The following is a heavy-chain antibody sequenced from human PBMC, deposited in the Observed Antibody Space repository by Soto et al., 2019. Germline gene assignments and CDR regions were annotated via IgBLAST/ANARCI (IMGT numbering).Heavy chain of an antibody. Sequence: SVTLYLTCAVSGADFSGYYCSWLRQPPGKGLEWIGEINHSGSTNYNPSLKSRVTISVDTSKNQFSLKLSSVTAADTAVYYCARGAYYYDSSGYYYWAWYFDYWGQGTLVTVS. CDR2: INHSGST. J-gene: IGHJ4*02. V-gene: IGHV4-34*01. CDR3: ARGAYYYDSSGYYYWAWYFDY. D-gene: IGHD3-22*01. CDR1: GADFSGYY.